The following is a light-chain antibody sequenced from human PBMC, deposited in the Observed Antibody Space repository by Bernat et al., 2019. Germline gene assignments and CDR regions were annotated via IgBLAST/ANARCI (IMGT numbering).Light chain of an antibody. CDR1: QSISSW. V-gene: IGKV1-5*03. CDR2: KAS. CDR3: QQYNSYPYT. J-gene: IGKJ2*01. Sequence: DIQMTQSPSTLSASVGDRVTITCRSSQSISSWLAWYQQKPGKAPKLLIYKASSLESGVPSRFSGSGSGTEFTLTISSLQPDDFATYYCQQYNSYPYTFGQGTKLEIK.